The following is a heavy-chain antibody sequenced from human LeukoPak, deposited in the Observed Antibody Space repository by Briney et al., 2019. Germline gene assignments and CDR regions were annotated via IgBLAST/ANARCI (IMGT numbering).Heavy chain of an antibody. Sequence: ASVKVSCKASGYTFTSYYMHWVRQAPGQGLEWMGIINPSGGSTSYAQKFQGRVTITTDESTSTAYMELSSLRSEDTAVYYCARERDTAMVLPFDYWGQGTLVTVSS. J-gene: IGHJ4*02. CDR1: GYTFTSYY. V-gene: IGHV1-46*01. CDR2: INPSGGST. D-gene: IGHD5-18*01. CDR3: ARERDTAMVLPFDY.